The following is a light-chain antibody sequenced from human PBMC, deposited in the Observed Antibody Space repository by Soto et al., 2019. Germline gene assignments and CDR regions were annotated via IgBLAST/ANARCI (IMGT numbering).Light chain of an antibody. CDR2: DVS. Sequence: QSALTQPRSVSGSPGQSVTISCTGTSSVVGGYNYVSWYQQHPGKAPKLMIYDVSKRPSGVPGRFSGSKSGNTASLTISGLQAEDEADYYCCSYAGSYTYVFGTGTKVTVL. CDR1: SSVVGGYNY. V-gene: IGLV2-11*01. CDR3: CSYAGSYTYV. J-gene: IGLJ1*01.